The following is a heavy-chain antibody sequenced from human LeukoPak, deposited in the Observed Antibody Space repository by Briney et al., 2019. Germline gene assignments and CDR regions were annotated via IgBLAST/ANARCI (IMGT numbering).Heavy chain of an antibody. CDR2: INPNSGGT. CDR3: ARVLRGNGRCDY. V-gene: IGHV1-2*02. Sequence: ASVKVSCKASGYTFTDYYMHWVRQAPGQGLEWMGWINPNSGGTNYAQKFQGRVTMTRDTSISTAYMELSRLRSDDTAVYYCARVLRGNGRCDYWGQGTLVTVSS. CDR1: GYTFTDYY. J-gene: IGHJ4*02. D-gene: IGHD3-10*01.